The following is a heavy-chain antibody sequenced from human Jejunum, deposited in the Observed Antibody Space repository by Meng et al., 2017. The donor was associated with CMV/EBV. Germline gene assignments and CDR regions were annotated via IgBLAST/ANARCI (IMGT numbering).Heavy chain of an antibody. CDR3: AKDKIEFHHGLGTYLDY. CDR2: IHYDGSNK. J-gene: IGHJ4*02. V-gene: IGHV3-30*02. D-gene: IGHD3-10*01. CDR1: FSFSTYG. Sequence: FSFSTYGMHWFRQDPGKGLEWVAFIHYDGSNKNYVESVKGRFTISRDNSKNTLYLQMSSLSTEDTAVYFCAKDKIEFHHGLGTYLDYWGQGTLVTVSS.